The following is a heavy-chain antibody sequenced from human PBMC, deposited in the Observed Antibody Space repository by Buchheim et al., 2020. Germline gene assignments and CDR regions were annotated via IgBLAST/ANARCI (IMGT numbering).Heavy chain of an antibody. V-gene: IGHV3-30*18. J-gene: IGHJ2*01. Sequence: QVQLVESGGGVVQPGRSLRLSCAASGFTFSSYGMHWVRQAPGKGLEWVAVISYDGSNKYYADSVKGRFTISRDNSKNTLYLQMNSLRAEDTAVYYCAKGSIAAAGTRSWYFDLWGRGTL. CDR3: AKGSIAAAGTRSWYFDL. CDR1: GFTFSSYG. D-gene: IGHD6-13*01. CDR2: ISYDGSNK.